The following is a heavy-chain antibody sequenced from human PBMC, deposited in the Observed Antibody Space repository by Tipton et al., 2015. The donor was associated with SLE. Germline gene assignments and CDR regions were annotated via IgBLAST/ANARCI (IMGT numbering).Heavy chain of an antibody. J-gene: IGHJ4*02. Sequence: LRLSCSVSGGSISSYYWGWIRQPPGKGLEWIGSIYYSGSTYYNPSLKSRVTMSVDTSKNQFSLKLNSVTAADTATYFCARDRVRGVIHYWGQGTLVTVSS. CDR2: IYYSGST. CDR3: ARDRVRGVIHY. CDR1: GGSISSYY. V-gene: IGHV4-39*07. D-gene: IGHD3-10*01.